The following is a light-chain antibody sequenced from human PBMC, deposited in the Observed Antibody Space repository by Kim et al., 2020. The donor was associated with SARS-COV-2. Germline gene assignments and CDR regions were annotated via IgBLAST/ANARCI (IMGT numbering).Light chain of an antibody. CDR2: AAS. J-gene: IGKJ2*01. CDR3: QQGYSTPPT. Sequence: SASVGDRVTITCRASQTIDTFLNWYQHTPGRPPKLVISAASSLEGGVPSRFSGSGSGTYFSLTISSLQPEDFATYYCQQGYSTPPTFGQGTKLEI. CDR1: QTIDTF. V-gene: IGKV1-39*01.